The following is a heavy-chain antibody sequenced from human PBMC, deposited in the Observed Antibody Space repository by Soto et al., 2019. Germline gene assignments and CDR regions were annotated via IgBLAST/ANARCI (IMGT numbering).Heavy chain of an antibody. CDR1: GGSVSSYY. CDR3: ARGYYYGSGSYYLDYYYYGMDV. J-gene: IGHJ6*02. D-gene: IGHD3-10*01. CDR2: IYTSGST. V-gene: IGHV4-4*07. Sequence: PWECRSLTCTVYGGSVSSYYWSGMRQPAGKGLEWIGRIYTSGSTNYNPSLKSRVTMSVDTSKNQFSLKLSSVTAADTAVYYCARGYYYGSGSYYLDYYYYGMDVWGQGTTVTVSS.